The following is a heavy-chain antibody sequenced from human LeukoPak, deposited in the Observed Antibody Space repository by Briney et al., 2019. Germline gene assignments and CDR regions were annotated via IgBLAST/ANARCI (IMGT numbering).Heavy chain of an antibody. CDR2: ISSSGSTI. Sequence: PGGSLRLSCAASGFTVSSNYMSWVRQAPGKGLEWVSYISSSGSTIYYADSVKGRFTISRDNAKNSLYLQMNSLRAEDTAVYYCARPHGYYYYYMDVWGKGTTVTISS. CDR3: ARPHGYYYYYMDV. V-gene: IGHV3-11*04. D-gene: IGHD4-17*01. CDR1: GFTVSSNY. J-gene: IGHJ6*03.